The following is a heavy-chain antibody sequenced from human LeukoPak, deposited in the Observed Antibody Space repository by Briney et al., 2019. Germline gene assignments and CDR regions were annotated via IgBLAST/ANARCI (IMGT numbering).Heavy chain of an antibody. V-gene: IGHV4-59*08. J-gene: IGHJ6*03. CDR2: IHSSGST. CDR3: ARHSSGYPNYYYFYMDI. Sequence: PSETLSLTCTVSGGSISSYYWSWLRQPPGKGLEWIGYIHSSGSTNYNPSLKSRVTLSADTSKNQFSLRLSSVTAADTALYYCARHSSGYPNYYYFYMDIWGKGATVTVSS. CDR1: GGSISSYY. D-gene: IGHD3-22*01.